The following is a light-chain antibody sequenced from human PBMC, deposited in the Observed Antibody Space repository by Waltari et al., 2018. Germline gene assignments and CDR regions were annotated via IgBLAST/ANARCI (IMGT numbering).Light chain of an antibody. CDR3: QQYNNVPQT. J-gene: IGKJ3*01. Sequence: DIQMNQYPPSLSSSIGDRVTITCQASQDISNYLNWYQQKSGKAPKLLIYDVSNLEEGVPSRFSGGGSGTDFTFTITSLQPEDIATYYCQQYNNVPQTFGPGTKVEIK. CDR1: QDISNY. CDR2: DVS. V-gene: IGKV1-33*01.